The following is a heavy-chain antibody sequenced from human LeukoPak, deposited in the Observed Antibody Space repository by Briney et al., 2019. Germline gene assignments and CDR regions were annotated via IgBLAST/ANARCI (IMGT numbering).Heavy chain of an antibody. Sequence: TSETLSLTCTVSGGSISSYYWSWIRQPPGKGLEWIGYIYYSGSTNYNPSLKSRVTMSVDTSKNQSSLKLSSVTAADTAVYYCARGFAPNWFDPWGQGTLVTVSS. CDR1: GGSISSYY. J-gene: IGHJ5*02. CDR3: ARGFAPNWFDP. CDR2: IYYSGST. D-gene: IGHD3-10*01. V-gene: IGHV4-59*12.